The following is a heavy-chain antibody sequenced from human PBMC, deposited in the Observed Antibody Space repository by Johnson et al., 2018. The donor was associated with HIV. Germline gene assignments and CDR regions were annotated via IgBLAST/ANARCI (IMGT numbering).Heavy chain of an antibody. CDR1: GFTFSSYG. J-gene: IGHJ3*02. Sequence: QVQLVESGGGVVQPGRSLRLSCAASGFTFSSYGMHWVRQAPGKGLEWVAVISYDGNNKYYADSVKGRFTISRDNSTNTLYLQMDSLRGEDTAVYYCARDPGNGGRPFDAFDIWGQGTMVTVSA. D-gene: IGHD4-23*01. CDR2: ISYDGNNK. V-gene: IGHV3-30*03. CDR3: ARDPGNGGRPFDAFDI.